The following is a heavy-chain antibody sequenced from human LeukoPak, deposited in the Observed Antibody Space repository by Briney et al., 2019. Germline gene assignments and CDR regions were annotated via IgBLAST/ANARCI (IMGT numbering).Heavy chain of an antibody. CDR2: INPSGGST. CDR1: GYTFTXYY. CDR3: ARAQAEIGINCSGGSCYLATLGY. V-gene: IGHV1-46*01. J-gene: IGHJ4*02. D-gene: IGHD2-15*01. Sequence: KVSCXXSGYTFTXYYMHWVRQAPGQGLEWMGIINPSGGSTSYAQKFQGRVTMTRDTSTSTVYMELSSLRSEDTAVYYCARAQAEIGINCSGGSCYLATLGYWGQGTLVTVSS.